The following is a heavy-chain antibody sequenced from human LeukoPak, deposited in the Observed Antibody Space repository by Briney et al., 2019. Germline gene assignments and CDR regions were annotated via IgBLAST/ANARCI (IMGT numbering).Heavy chain of an antibody. V-gene: IGHV1-8*01. J-gene: IGHJ6*02. CDR1: GYTFTIYD. D-gene: IGHD5-12*01. Sequence: GASVNVSCKASGYTFTIYDINWVRQATGQGLEWKGWMNPNSGNTSYAQKFQGKVTMTRNSSISTAYMELSSLRSEDTAVYYCARHIGGMDVWGQGTTVTVYS. CDR3: ARHIGGMDV. CDR2: MNPNSGNT.